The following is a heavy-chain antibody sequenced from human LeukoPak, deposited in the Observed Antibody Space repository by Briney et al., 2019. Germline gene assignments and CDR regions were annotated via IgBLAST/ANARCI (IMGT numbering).Heavy chain of an antibody. CDR3: AKDKGVRSTSLDAFDI. Sequence: GGSLRLSCAASGFTFSSYAMSWVRQAPGKGLGWVSAISGSGGSTYYADSVKGRFTISRDNSKNTLYLQMNSLRAEDTAVYYCAKDKGVRSTSLDAFDIWGQGTMVTVSS. V-gene: IGHV3-23*01. CDR2: ISGSGGST. CDR1: GFTFSSYA. D-gene: IGHD2-2*01. J-gene: IGHJ3*02.